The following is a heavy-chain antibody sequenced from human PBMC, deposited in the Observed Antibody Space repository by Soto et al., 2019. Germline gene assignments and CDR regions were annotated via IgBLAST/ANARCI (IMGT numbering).Heavy chain of an antibody. CDR1: GYTFTSYG. CDR3: ARVKRVTTRGYYYYYYMDV. J-gene: IGHJ6*03. CDR2: ISAYNGNT. V-gene: IGHV1-18*01. D-gene: IGHD4-17*01. Sequence: GASVKVSCKASGYTFTSYGISWVRQAPGQGLEWMGWISAYNGNTNYAQRPQGRVTMTTDTSTSTAYMELRSLRSDDTAVYYCARVKRVTTRGYYYYYYMDVWGKGTTVTVSS.